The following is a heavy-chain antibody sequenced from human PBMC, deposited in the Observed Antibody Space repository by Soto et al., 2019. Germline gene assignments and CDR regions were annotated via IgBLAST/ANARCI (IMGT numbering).Heavy chain of an antibody. CDR3: AREIIAVIGTIRWFDP. CDR2: INGDGSST. Sequence: HPGGSLRLSCAASGFTFSSHWMHWVRQAPGKGPVWVSRINGDGSSTSYADSVKGRFTISRDNAKNTLYLQMNSLRAEDTAVYYCAREIIAVIGTIRWFDPWGQGTLVTVSS. V-gene: IGHV3-74*01. CDR1: GFTFSSHW. D-gene: IGHD6-13*01. J-gene: IGHJ5*02.